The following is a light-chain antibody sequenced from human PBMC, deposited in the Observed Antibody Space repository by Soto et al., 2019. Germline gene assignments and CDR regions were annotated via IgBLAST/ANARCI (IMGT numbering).Light chain of an antibody. CDR3: AARDDSLGAWV. CDR1: SSNIGSNY. CDR2: RNN. J-gene: IGLJ3*02. V-gene: IGLV1-47*01. Sequence: QSVLTQPPSASGTPGQRVTISCSGSSSNIGSNYVYWYQQRPGTAPKLLIYRNNQRPSAVPDRFSGSKSGTSASLAISGLGSEDEADYYCAARDDSLGAWVFGGGTKVTVL.